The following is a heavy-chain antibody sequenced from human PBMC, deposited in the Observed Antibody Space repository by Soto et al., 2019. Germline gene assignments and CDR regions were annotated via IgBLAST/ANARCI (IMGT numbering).Heavy chain of an antibody. CDR1: GYTLTNHY. CDR3: ARDEYHYGSGSSYSTLDD. V-gene: IGHV1-46*01. Sequence: ASVKVSCKASGYTLTNHYIHWVRQGPGQGPEWMGTINPSGGKTDYAQKFKGRVTLTSDTPTSTVYMELRSLRSEDTAIYYCARDEYHYGSGSSYSTLDDWGQGTLVTVSS. J-gene: IGHJ4*02. D-gene: IGHD3-10*01. CDR2: INPSGGKT.